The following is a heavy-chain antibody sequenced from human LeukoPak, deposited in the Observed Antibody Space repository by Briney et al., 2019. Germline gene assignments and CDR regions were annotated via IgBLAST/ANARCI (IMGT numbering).Heavy chain of an antibody. V-gene: IGHV4-59*01. Sequence: SETLSLTCTVSGGSISGNAWSWIRQPPGEALEWIGNIYDNGITIHNPSLKSRVTISLDTSNQFSLRLKSVTAADTAVYYCVRARDMAFDSWGQGTMVTVSS. J-gene: IGHJ3*02. D-gene: IGHD2-21*02. CDR2: IYDNGIT. CDR3: VRARDMAFDS. CDR1: GGSISGNA.